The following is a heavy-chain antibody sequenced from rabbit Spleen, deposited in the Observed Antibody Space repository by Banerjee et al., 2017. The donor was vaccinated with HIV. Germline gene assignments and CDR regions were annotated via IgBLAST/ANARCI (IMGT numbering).Heavy chain of an antibody. J-gene: IGHJ4*01. Sequence: QAPGKGLEWIACINAITGKAVYANWAKGRFTISRTSSTTVTLEMTSLTAADTATYFCVRDQAGDADYGPYYLNLWGPGTLVTVS. V-gene: IGHV1S40*01. CDR2: INAITGKA. D-gene: IGHD2-1*01. CDR3: VRDQAGDADYGPYYLNL.